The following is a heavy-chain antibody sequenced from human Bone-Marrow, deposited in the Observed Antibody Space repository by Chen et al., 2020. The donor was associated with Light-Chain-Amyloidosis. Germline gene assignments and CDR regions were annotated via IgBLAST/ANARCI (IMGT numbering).Heavy chain of an antibody. V-gene: IGHV5-51*01. D-gene: IGHD5-12*01. CDR3: ARRRDGYNFDY. CDR1: GYTFPNYW. J-gene: IGHJ4*02. CDR2: IYPDDSDA. Sequence: EVQLEQSGPEVKKPGESLKISCKGSGYTFPNYWIGGVRQMPGKGLEGMGVIYPDDSDASYSPSFEGQVTISADKSITTAYLQWRSLKASDTAMYYCARRRDGYNFDYWGQGTLVTVSS.